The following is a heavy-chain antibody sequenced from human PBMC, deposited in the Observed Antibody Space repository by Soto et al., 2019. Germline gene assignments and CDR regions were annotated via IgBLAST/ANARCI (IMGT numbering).Heavy chain of an antibody. D-gene: IGHD2-2*01. CDR2: IYHSGST. CDR3: AREVVNCSSTSCYYYYYMDV. CDR1: SGSILSSNW. V-gene: IGHV4-4*02. Sequence: SDTLSLTCAIPSGSILSSNWWSWVRQPPGKGLEWIGEIYHSGSTNYNPSLKSRVTISVDKSKNQFSLKLSSVTAADTAVYYCAREVVNCSSTSCYYYYYMDVWGKGTTVT. J-gene: IGHJ6*03.